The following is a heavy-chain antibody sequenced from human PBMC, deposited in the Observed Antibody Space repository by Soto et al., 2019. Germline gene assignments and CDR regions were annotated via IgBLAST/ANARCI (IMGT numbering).Heavy chain of an antibody. D-gene: IGHD2-8*01. Sequence: VASVKVSCKASGFTFSRSAVQWVRQARGQRLEWIGWIVVGSGNANYAQKFQERVTITRDKTISTAYLQWNSLQASDTALYYCARLCDSMQGIAYWGPGTLVTVSS. V-gene: IGHV1-58*01. CDR1: GFTFSRSA. J-gene: IGHJ4*02. CDR2: IVVGSGNA. CDR3: ARLCDSMQGIAY.